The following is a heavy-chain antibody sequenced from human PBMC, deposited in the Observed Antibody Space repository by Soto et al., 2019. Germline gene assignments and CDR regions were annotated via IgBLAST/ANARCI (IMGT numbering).Heavy chain of an antibody. D-gene: IGHD5-12*01. J-gene: IGHJ6*02. Sequence: QVQLQESGPGLVKPSQTLSLTCTVSGGSISSGGYYWSWIRQHPGKGLEWIGYIYYSGSTYYTPSLKSRVTTSVATSKNQFSLKLSSVTAADTAVYYCAASCVGCGGFNYYGMDVWGQGTTVTVSS. CDR1: GGSISSGGYY. CDR2: IYYSGST. CDR3: AASCVGCGGFNYYGMDV. V-gene: IGHV4-31*03.